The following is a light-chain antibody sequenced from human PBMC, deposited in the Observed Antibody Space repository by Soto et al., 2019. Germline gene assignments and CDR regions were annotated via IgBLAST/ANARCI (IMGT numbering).Light chain of an antibody. J-gene: IGLJ1*01. Sequence: QSVLTQPPSVSGAPGQRVTISCTGSSSNIGAGYDVHWYQQLPGTAPKLLIYANNIRPSGVPGRFSGSKSGTSASLAITGLQAEDEADYYCQSYDSSLSGYVFGTGTKVHRP. CDR1: SSNIGAGYD. CDR3: QSYDSSLSGYV. V-gene: IGLV1-40*01. CDR2: ANN.